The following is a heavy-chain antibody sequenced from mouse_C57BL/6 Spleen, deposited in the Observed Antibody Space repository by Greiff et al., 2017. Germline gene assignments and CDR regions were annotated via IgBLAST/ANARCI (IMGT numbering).Heavy chain of an antibody. Sequence: VQVVESGGGLVQPGGSLSLSCAASGFTFTDYYMSWVRQPPGKALEWLGFIRNKANGYTTEYSASVKGRFTISRDNSQSILYLQMNALRAEDSATYYCARYDDYGFAYWGQGTLVTVSA. J-gene: IGHJ3*01. D-gene: IGHD2-4*01. CDR2: IRNKANGYTT. CDR1: GFTFTDYY. CDR3: ARYDDYGFAY. V-gene: IGHV7-3*01.